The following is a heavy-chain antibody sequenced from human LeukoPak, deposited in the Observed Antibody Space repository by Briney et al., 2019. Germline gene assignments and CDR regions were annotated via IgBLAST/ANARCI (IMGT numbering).Heavy chain of an antibody. V-gene: IGHV3-30-3*01. Sequence: PGGSLRLSCAASGFSFSNYRMHWVRQAPGKGLEWVAVISYDGSNKYYADSVKGRFTISRDNSKNTLYLQTNSLRAEDTAVYYCARDNYGSGSYYNVYYYYGMDVWGQGTTVTVSS. CDR3: ARDNYGSGSYYNVYYYYGMDV. J-gene: IGHJ6*02. CDR2: ISYDGSNK. CDR1: GFSFSNYR. D-gene: IGHD3-10*01.